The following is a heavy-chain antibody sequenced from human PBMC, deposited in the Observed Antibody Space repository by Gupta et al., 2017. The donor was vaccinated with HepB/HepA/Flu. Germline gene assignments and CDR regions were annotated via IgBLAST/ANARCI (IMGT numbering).Heavy chain of an antibody. D-gene: IGHD5-18*01. CDR3: AHSFYSYGHQPSDY. J-gene: IGHJ4*02. V-gene: IGHV2-5*02. Sequence: QLTLKESGSTLVKPTQTLTLTCTFSGFSLSTSGVGVGWTRQPPGKALEWRALIYWDDDKRYSPSLKSRLTITKDTSKNQVVLTMTNMDPVDTATYFCAHSFYSYGHQPSDYWGQGTLVTVSS. CDR2: IYWDDDK. CDR1: GFSLSTSGVG.